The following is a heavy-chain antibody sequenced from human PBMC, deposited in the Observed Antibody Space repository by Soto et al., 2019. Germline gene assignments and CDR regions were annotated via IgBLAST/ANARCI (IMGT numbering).Heavy chain of an antibody. CDR2: ISSSSSTI. Sequence: GGSLRLSCAASGFTFSSYSMNWVRQAPGKGLEWVSYISSSSSTIYYADSVKGRFTISRDNAKNSLYLQMNSLRDDDTAIYYCAKRRLNTITSLSDWWGQGVQVTVSS. CDR3: AKRRLNTITSLSDW. CDR1: GFTFSSYS. D-gene: IGHD3-16*02. V-gene: IGHV3-48*02. J-gene: IGHJ1*01.